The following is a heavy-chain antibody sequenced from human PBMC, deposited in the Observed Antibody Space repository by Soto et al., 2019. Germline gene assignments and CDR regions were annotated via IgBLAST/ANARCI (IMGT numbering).Heavy chain of an antibody. CDR3: ARGSALGTFGLDV. J-gene: IGHJ6*02. Sequence: PSETLSLTCAVSGGSMKNNDWWSWVRQSPGQGLEWIGEIHHTGDNKYNPSLRSRVTMSVDTSKKHVSLQLNSVTGADTAVYYCARGSALGTFGLDVWGQGTTVTVSS. CDR1: GGSMKNNDW. D-gene: IGHD1-26*01. V-gene: IGHV4-4*02. CDR2: IHHTGDN.